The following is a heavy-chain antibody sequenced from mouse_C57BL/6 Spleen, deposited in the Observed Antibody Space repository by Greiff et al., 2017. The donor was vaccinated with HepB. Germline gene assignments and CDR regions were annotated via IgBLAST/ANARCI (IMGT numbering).Heavy chain of an antibody. Sequence: VQLQQSGAELARPGASVTLSCKASGYTFTSYGISWVKQRTGQGLEWIGEIYPRSGNTYYNEKFKGKATLTADKSSSTAYMELRSLTSEDSAVYFCAMSGTTVVATPLFDYWGQGTTLTVSS. V-gene: IGHV1-81*01. CDR2: IYPRSGNT. CDR1: GYTFTSYG. D-gene: IGHD1-1*01. J-gene: IGHJ2*01. CDR3: AMSGTTVVATPLFDY.